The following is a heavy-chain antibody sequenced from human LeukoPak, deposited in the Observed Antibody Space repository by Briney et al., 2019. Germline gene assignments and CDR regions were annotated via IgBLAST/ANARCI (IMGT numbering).Heavy chain of an antibody. V-gene: IGHV4-59*08. CDR1: GGSISSYY. CDR3: ARHSRIMITFGGVIVPFFDY. J-gene: IGHJ4*02. CDR2: IYYSGST. D-gene: IGHD3-16*02. Sequence: SETLSLTCTVSGGSISSYYWSWIRQPPGKGLGWIGDIYYSGSTNYNPSLKSRVTISVDTSKNQFSLKLSSVTAADTAVYYCARHSRIMITFGGVIVPFFDYWGQGTLVTVSS.